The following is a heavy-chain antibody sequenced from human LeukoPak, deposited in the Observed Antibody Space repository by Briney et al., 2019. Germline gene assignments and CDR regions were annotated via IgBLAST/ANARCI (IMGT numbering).Heavy chain of an antibody. J-gene: IGHJ4*02. CDR1: GGTFSSYA. CDR3: ARDGSGYYY. Sequence: ASVKVSCKASGGTFSSYAISWVRQAPGQGLEWMGTIIPILGIANYAQKFQGRVTITADKSTSTAYMELSSLRSEDTAVYYCARDGSGYYYWGQGTLVTVSS. D-gene: IGHD3-22*01. CDR2: IIPILGIA. V-gene: IGHV1-69*04.